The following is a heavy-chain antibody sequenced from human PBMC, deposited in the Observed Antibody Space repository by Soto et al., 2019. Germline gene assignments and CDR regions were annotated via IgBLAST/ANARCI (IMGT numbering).Heavy chain of an antibody. CDR2: TRNKAYGYTT. CDR1: GFTVSSNY. CDR3: ASVYSNTWSGSFFDY. V-gene: IGHV3-72*01. J-gene: IGHJ4*02. D-gene: IGHD6-13*01. Sequence: GGSLRLSCAASGFTVSSNYMTWVRQAPGKGLEWVGRTRNKAYGYTTEYAASVKGRFTISRDDSKNSLYLQMDSLKTEDTAVYYCASVYSNTWSGSFFDYWGQGTLVTVSA.